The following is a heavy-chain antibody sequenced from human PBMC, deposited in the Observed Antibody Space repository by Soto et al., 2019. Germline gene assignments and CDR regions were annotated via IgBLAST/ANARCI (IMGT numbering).Heavy chain of an antibody. CDR1: GGTFSSYA. D-gene: IGHD3-3*01. Sequence: QVQLVQSGAEVKKPGSSVKVSCKASGGTFSSYAISWVRQAPGQGLEWMGGIIPIFGTANYAQKLQGRVTITAEEYTSTAYMALSSLRSEDTAVYYCARVPYYDFWSGSKRTYYFDYWCQGTLVTVSS. V-gene: IGHV1-69*01. J-gene: IGHJ4*02. CDR3: ARVPYYDFWSGSKRTYYFDY. CDR2: IIPIFGTA.